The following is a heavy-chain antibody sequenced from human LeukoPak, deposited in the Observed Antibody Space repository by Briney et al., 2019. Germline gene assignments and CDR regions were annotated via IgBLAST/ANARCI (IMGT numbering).Heavy chain of an antibody. V-gene: IGHV3-23*01. J-gene: IGHJ4*02. CDR1: GFTFSNYA. Sequence: GGSLRLSCAASGFTFSNYAMRWVRQAPGKGLEWVSGISGSGDSTYYADSVKGRFTISRDNAKNSLYLQMNSLRAEDTAVYYCAREGDYGGNLDYWGQGTLVTVSS. D-gene: IGHD4-23*01. CDR2: ISGSGDST. CDR3: AREGDYGGNLDY.